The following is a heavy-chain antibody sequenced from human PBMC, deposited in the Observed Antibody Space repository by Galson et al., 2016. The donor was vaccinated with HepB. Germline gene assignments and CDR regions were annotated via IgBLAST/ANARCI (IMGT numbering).Heavy chain of an antibody. J-gene: IGHJ4*02. CDR1: GASVSSSYW. V-gene: IGHV4-4*02. CDR2: IFPSGNT. Sequence: SETLSLTCAVSGASVSSSYWWSWVRQSPRKGLEWIGEIFPSGNTNYNPALERRLIISLDKSENQFSLKMTSVTAADTALYYCTRQELWSIEFWGLGILVTVSS. D-gene: IGHD2-21*01. CDR3: TRQELWSIEF.